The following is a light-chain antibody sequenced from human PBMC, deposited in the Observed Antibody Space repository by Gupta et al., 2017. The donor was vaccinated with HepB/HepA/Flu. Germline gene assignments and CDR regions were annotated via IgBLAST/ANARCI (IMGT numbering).Light chain of an antibody. CDR3: QAWDSSPGVV. CDR1: KLGDKY. J-gene: IGLJ2*01. CDR2: QDS. Sequence: TQPPSVSVSPGQTASITCSGDKLGDKYACWYQQKPGQSPVLVIYQDSKRPSGIPERFSGSNSGNTATLTISGTQAMDEADYYCQAWDSSPGVVFGGGTKLTVL. V-gene: IGLV3-1*01.